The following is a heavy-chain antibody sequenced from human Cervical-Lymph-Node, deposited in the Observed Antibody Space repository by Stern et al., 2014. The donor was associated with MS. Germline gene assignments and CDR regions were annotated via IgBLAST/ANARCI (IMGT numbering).Heavy chain of an antibody. CDR2: INSSGGI. J-gene: IGHJ3*01. V-gene: IGHV4-34*01. D-gene: IGHD1-1*01. CDR3: ARERKVERSARLLVSFDV. Sequence: QVQLQQWGAGLLRPSETLSLTCAVHGASFSDNYWSWIRQTPGKGLEWIGEINSSGGIPYNPSPMGRATLSVAPSRNQFSLKLISRTAADTAMYYCARERKVERSARLLVSFDVWGQGTLVTVSS. CDR1: GASFSDNY.